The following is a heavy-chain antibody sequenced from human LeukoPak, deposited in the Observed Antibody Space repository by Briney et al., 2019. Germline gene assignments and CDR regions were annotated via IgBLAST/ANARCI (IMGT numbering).Heavy chain of an antibody. Sequence: ASVTVSCQASGYTFTGYYLHWVRQAPGQGPEWMGWINPNSGDTNYAQTIQGRVTMTWDTSISTAYMGLSSLKSDDTAIYYCARGTAYTEHSFFDYWGQGTLVTVSS. J-gene: IGHJ4*02. V-gene: IGHV1-2*02. CDR2: INPNSGDT. CDR3: ARGTAYTEHSFFDY. CDR1: GYTFTGYY. D-gene: IGHD3-16*01.